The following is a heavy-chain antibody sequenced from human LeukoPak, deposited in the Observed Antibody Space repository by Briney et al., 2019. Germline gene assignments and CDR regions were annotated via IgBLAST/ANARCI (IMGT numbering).Heavy chain of an antibody. CDR2: IYYSGST. CDR1: GGSISSGGYY. Sequence: SETLSLTCTVSGGSISSGGYYWSWIRQHPGKGLEWIGYIYYSGSTYYNPSLKSRVTISVDTSKNQFSLKLSSVTAADTAVYYCARAGHYCSSTSCYTGYYGMDVWGQGTTVTVSS. V-gene: IGHV4-31*03. D-gene: IGHD2-2*02. CDR3: ARAGHYCSSTSCYTGYYGMDV. J-gene: IGHJ6*02.